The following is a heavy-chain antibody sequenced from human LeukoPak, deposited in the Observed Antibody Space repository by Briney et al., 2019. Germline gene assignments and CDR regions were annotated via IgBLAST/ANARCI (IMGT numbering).Heavy chain of an antibody. D-gene: IGHD6-13*01. J-gene: IGHJ4*02. CDR2: FYTSGSI. CDR3: ARGIAAFDY. V-gene: IGHV4-4*07. CDR1: GGSISSYD. Sequence: SETLSLTCTVSGGSISSYDLSWIRQPAGKGLEWIGRFYTSGSINYNPSLKSRVTKSVDTSKNQFSLKLSSVTAADTAVYYCARGIAAFDYWGQGTLVTVSS.